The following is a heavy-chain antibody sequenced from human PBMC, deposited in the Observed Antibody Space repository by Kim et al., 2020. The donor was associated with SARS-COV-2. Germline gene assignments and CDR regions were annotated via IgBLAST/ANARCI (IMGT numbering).Heavy chain of an antibody. CDR1: GFTFSIYA. CDR3: AKGYTYGFTNWFDP. D-gene: IGHD5-18*01. Sequence: GGSLRLSCVASGFTFSIYAMSWVRQAPGKGLEWVSDISFSSTYYADSVKGRFTISRDNSKNTLYLQMNSLRAEDTAIYYCAKGYTYGFTNWFDPWGQGTLVTVSS. CDR2: ISFSST. J-gene: IGHJ5*02. V-gene: IGHV3-23*01.